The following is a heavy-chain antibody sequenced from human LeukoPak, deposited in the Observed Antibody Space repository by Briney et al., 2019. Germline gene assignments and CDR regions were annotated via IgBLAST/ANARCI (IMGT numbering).Heavy chain of an antibody. CDR2: INTNTGNP. CDR3: ARAAARFLEWFQAYYYYMDV. J-gene: IGHJ6*03. Sequence: ASVKVSCKASGYTFTSYAMHWVRQAPGQGLEWMGWINTNTGNPTYAQGFTGRFVFSLDTSVSTAYLQISSLKAEDTAVYYCARAAARFLEWFQAYYYYMDVWGKGTTVTVSS. V-gene: IGHV7-4-1*02. CDR1: GYTFTSYA. D-gene: IGHD3-3*01.